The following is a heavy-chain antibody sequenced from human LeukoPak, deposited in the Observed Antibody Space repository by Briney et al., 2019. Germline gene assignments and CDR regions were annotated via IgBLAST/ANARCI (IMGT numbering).Heavy chain of an antibody. Sequence: SQTLSLTCTVSGGSISSGGYYWSWIRQHPGKGLEWTGYIYYSGSTYYNPSLKSRVTISVDTSKNQFSLKLSSVTAADTAVYYCARGDIVVVPAAILDVWGKGTTVTVSS. D-gene: IGHD2-2*01. CDR1: GGSISSGGYY. J-gene: IGHJ6*04. CDR2: IYYSGST. V-gene: IGHV4-31*03. CDR3: ARGDIVVVPAAILDV.